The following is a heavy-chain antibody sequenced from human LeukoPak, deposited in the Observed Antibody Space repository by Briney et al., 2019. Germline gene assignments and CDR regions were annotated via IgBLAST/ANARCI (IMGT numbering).Heavy chain of an antibody. V-gene: IGHV4-34*01. CDR3: ARGVEAAAVDYYYYMDV. CDR1: GGSFSGYY. D-gene: IGHD6-13*01. CDR2: INHSGST. Sequence: PSETLSLTCAVYGGSFSGYYWSWIRQPPGKGLEWIGEINHSGSTNYNPSLKSRVTISVDTSKNQFSLKLSSVTAVDTAVYYCARGVEAAAVDYYYYMDVWGKGTTVTVSS. J-gene: IGHJ6*03.